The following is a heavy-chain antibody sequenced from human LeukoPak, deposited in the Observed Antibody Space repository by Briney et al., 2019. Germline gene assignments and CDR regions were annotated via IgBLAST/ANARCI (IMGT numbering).Heavy chain of an antibody. V-gene: IGHV4-59*12. CDR1: GGSISSYY. D-gene: IGHD3-3*01. Sequence: PSETLSLTCTVSGGSISSYYWSWIRQPPGKGLEWIGYIYYSGSTNYNPSLKSRVTMSLDTSKNQFSLKLSSVTAADTAVYYCARDLGGGVVNHYYSYYYMDVWGKGTTVTVSS. CDR3: ARDLGGGVVNHYYSYYYMDV. J-gene: IGHJ6*03. CDR2: IYYSGST.